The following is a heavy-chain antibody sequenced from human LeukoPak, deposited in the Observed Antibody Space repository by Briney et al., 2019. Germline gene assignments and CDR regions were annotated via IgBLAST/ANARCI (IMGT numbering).Heavy chain of an antibody. V-gene: IGHV3-48*03. D-gene: IGHD6-19*01. CDR3: ARVGYSSAWRAPDFDY. CDR1: GFTFSSYE. CDR2: ISSSGSNI. J-gene: IGHJ4*02. Sequence: PGGSLRLSCAASGFTFSSYEMNWVRQAPGKGLEWVSYISSSGSNIYYADSVKGRFTISRDNAKNPLYLQINSLRAEDTAFYYCARVGYSSAWRAPDFDYWGQGTLVTVSS.